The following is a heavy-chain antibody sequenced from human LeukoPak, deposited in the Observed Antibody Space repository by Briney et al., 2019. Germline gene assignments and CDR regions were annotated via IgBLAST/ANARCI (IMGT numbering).Heavy chain of an antibody. V-gene: IGHV6-1*01. D-gene: IGHD6-19*01. CDR2: TYYRSKWYN. J-gene: IGHJ5*02. Sequence: SQTLSLTCAISGDSVSSNSAAWSWIRQSPSRGLEWLGRTYYRSKWYNDYAVSVKSRISINPDTSKNQFSLQLNSVTPEDTAVYYCAAGTGGRFDPWGPGTLVTVSS. CDR3: AAGTGGRFDP. CDR1: GDSVSSNSAA.